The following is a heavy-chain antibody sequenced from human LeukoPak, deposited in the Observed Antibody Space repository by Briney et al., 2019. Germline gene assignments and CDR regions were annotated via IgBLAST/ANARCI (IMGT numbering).Heavy chain of an antibody. Sequence: GGSLRLSCAASGFTFNIYGMHWVRQAPGKGLEWVSGINWNGGRTGYADSVKGRFTISRDNAKNSLYLQMNSLRAEDTALYYCARDYDYGDYPGYWGQGTLVTVSS. CDR2: INWNGGRT. J-gene: IGHJ4*02. CDR3: ARDYDYGDYPGY. V-gene: IGHV3-20*04. D-gene: IGHD4-17*01. CDR1: GFTFNIYG.